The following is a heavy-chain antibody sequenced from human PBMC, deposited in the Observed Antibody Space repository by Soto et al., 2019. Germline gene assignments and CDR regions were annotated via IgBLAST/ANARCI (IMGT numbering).Heavy chain of an antibody. CDR2: ISAYNGNT. Sequence: ASVKVSCKASGYTFTSYGISWVRQAPGQGLEWMGWISAYNGNTNYAQKLQGRVTMTTDTSTSTAYMELSSLRSDDTAVYYCAADPCSGGSCHAGYYYVMAVWGQGTTVTGSS. J-gene: IGHJ6*02. V-gene: IGHV1-18*01. CDR3: AADPCSGGSCHAGYYYVMAV. D-gene: IGHD2-15*01. CDR1: GYTFTSYG.